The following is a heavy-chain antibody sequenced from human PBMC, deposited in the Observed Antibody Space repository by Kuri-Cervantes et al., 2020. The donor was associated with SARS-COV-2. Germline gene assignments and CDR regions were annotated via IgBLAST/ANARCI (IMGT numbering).Heavy chain of an antibody. J-gene: IGHJ6*02. CDR3: ARGGSVYYYYGMDV. CDR2: IYYSGST. CDR1: GGSVSSGSYY. V-gene: IGHV4-61*01. Sequence: SETLSLTCTVSGGSVSSGSYYWSWIRQPPGKGLEWIGYIYYSGSTNYNPSLKGRVTISVDTSKNQFSLKLSSVTAADTAVYYCARGGSVYYYYGMDVWGQGTTVTVSS.